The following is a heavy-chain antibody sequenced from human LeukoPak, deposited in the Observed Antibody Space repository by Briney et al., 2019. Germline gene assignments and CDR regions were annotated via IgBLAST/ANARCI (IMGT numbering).Heavy chain of an antibody. V-gene: IGHV1-3*01. CDR2: INAGNGNT. CDR1: GYTFTSYA. CDR3: ARAVFLEDPYGMDV. Sequence: ASVKVSCKASGYTFTSYAMHWVRQAPGQRLEWLGWINAGNGNTKYSQKFQGRVTITRDTSASTAYMELSSLRSEDTAVYHCARAVFLEDPYGMDVWGQGTTVTVSS. J-gene: IGHJ6*02. D-gene: IGHD3-3*01.